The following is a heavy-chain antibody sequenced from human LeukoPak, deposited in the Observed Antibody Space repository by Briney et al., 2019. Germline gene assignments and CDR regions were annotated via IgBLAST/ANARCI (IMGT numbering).Heavy chain of an antibody. D-gene: IGHD3-16*02. CDR1: GGSISSYY. V-gene: IGHV4-59*12. CDR2: IYYSGST. J-gene: IGHJ5*02. Sequence: SETLSLTCTVSGGSISSYYWSWIRQPPGKGLEWIGYIYYSGSTYYNPSLKSRVTISVDTSKNQFSLKLSSVTAADTAVYYCARDVGRVDYVWGSYRYPPGWFDPWGQGTLVTVSS. CDR3: ARDVGRVDYVWGSYRYPPGWFDP.